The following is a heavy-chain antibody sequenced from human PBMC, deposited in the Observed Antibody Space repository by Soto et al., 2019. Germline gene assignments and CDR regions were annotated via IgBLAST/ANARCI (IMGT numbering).Heavy chain of an antibody. D-gene: IGHD3-10*01. V-gene: IGHV4-31*03. CDR2: IYYSGST. Sequence: SETLSLTCTVSGGSISSGGYYWSWIRQHPGKGLEWIGYIYYSGSTYYNPSLKSRVTISVDTSKNQFSLKLSSVTAADTAVYYCARDLNYYGSGSDKYYYYYMDVWGKGTTVTVSS. CDR1: GGSISSGGYY. J-gene: IGHJ6*03. CDR3: ARDLNYYGSGSDKYYYYYMDV.